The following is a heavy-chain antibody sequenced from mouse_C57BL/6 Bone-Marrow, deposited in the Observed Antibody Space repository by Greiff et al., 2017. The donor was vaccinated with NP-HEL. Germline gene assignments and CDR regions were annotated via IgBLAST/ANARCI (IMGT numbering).Heavy chain of an antibody. CDR3: ARDYGSSSWFAY. D-gene: IGHD1-1*01. CDR1: FSPFPLYS. Sequence: QVPLQPSGPSLFPPGASVKLSCKASFSPFPLYSLPFFPPLPFPFLSFIFLIYPRDGSTKYNEKFKGKATLTVDTSSSTAYMELHSLTSEDSAVYFCARDYGSSSWFAYWGQGTLVTVSA. CDR2: IYPRDGST. J-gene: IGHJ3*01. V-gene: IGHV1-85*01.